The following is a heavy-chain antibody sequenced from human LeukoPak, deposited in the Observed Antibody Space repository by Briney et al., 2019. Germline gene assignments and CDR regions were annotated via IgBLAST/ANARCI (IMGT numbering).Heavy chain of an antibody. Sequence: PSETLSLTCTVSGGSISSYYWSWIRQPPGKGLEWIGYIYYSGSTNYNPSLKSRVTISVDTSKNQFSLKLSSVTAADTAVYYCARVPQYGDPYYFDYWGQGTLVTVSS. CDR1: GGSISSYY. V-gene: IGHV4-59*01. CDR2: IYYSGST. CDR3: ARVPQYGDPYYFDY. D-gene: IGHD4-17*01. J-gene: IGHJ4*02.